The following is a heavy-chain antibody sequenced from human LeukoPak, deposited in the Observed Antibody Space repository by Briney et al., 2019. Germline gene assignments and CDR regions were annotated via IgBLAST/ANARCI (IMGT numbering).Heavy chain of an antibody. V-gene: IGHV3-23*01. J-gene: IGHJ2*01. Sequence: PGGSLRLSCAASGFTFSSYEMNWVRQAPGKGLEWVSGILGSGGSTFFADSLKGRFTVSRDNSKNTLYLHMNSLGADDTAVYYCAKDRVQGSWYFDLWGRGTLVTVSS. CDR2: ILGSGGST. D-gene: IGHD3-10*01. CDR1: GFTFSSYE. CDR3: AKDRVQGSWYFDL.